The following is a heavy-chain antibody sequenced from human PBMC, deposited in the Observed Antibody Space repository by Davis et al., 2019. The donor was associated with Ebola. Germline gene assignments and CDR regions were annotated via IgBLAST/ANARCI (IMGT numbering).Heavy chain of an antibody. CDR2: IKQDGSEK. Sequence: GGSLRLSCAASGFTFSSYWTSWVRQAPGKGLEWVANIKQDGSEKYYVDSVKGRFTISRDNAKNSLYLQMNSLRAEDTAVYYCARVVVGALYWGQGTLVTVSS. CDR3: ARVVVGALY. D-gene: IGHD2-21*01. J-gene: IGHJ4*02. CDR1: GFTFSSYW. V-gene: IGHV3-7*03.